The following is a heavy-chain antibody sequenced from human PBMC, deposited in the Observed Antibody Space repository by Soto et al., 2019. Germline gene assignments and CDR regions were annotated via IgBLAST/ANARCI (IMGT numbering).Heavy chain of an antibody. D-gene: IGHD6-19*01. CDR2: IPGTGGST. CDR1: EYTFSSYA. V-gene: IGHV3-23*01. CDR3: ASTKKWLAFDP. Sequence: PGGSLRLSCAASEYTFSSYAMNWVRQAPGKGLEWVSSIPGTGGSTYYAYSVRGRFTISRDNSKNTLYLQMNSLKVEDTVVYYCASTKKWLAFDPWGQGTLVTVSS. J-gene: IGHJ5*02.